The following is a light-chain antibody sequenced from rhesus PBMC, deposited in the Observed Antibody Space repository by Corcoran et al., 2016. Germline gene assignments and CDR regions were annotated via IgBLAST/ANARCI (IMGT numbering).Light chain of an antibody. V-gene: IGLV2-32*02. Sequence: QAALTQPRSVSGSPGQSVTISCSGTSSDIGEYDFVSWYQQHPGTAPKLMVYGVTERPSGVSDRFSGSKSGNTASLTISGLQAEDEADYYCSSYSGIDIFLFGGGTRLTVL. J-gene: IGLJ2*01. CDR2: GVT. CDR3: SSYSGIDIFL. CDR1: SSDIGEYDF.